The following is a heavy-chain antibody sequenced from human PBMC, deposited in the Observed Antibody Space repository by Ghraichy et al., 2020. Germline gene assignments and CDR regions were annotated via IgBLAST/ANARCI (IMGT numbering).Heavy chain of an antibody. V-gene: IGHV3-74*01. CDR1: GFTFSSYW. Sequence: GGSLRLSCAASGFTFSSYWMHWVRHAPGKGLVWVSRINSDGSSTSYADSVKGRFTISRDNAKNTLYLQMNSLRAEDTAVYYCARDPTGYCSGGSCYYYYGMDVWGQGTTVTVSS. CDR3: ARDPTGYCSGGSCYYYYGMDV. CDR2: INSDGSST. J-gene: IGHJ6*02. D-gene: IGHD2-15*01.